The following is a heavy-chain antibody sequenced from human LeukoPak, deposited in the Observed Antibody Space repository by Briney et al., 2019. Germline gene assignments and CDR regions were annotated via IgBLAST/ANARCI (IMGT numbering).Heavy chain of an antibody. V-gene: IGHV4-59*12. CDR3: ARGAGSEYYYGMDV. CDR1: GGSISSYY. CDR2: IYYSGST. D-gene: IGHD3-10*01. J-gene: IGHJ6*02. Sequence: SETLSLTCTVSGGSISSYYWSWIRQPPGKGLEWIGYIYYSGSTYYNPSLKSRVTISVDTSKNQFSLKLSSVTAADTAVYYCARGAGSEYYYGMDVWGQGTTVTVSS.